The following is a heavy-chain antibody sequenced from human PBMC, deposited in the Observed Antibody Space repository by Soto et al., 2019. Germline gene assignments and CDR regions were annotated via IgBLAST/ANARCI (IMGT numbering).Heavy chain of an antibody. Sequence: QVQLVESGGGVVQPGRSLRLSCTASGFTFSTYAMQCIRQAPGKGLEWVAVVSFEGGTQFYADSVKGRFTISRDNSKNSLYLQMSSLTTEDAAIYYCARENYYGGHVIGSLALGGRGTLVSVSS. V-gene: IGHV3-30-3*01. CDR3: ARENYYGGHVIGSLAL. CDR2: VSFEGGTQ. CDR1: GFTFSTYA. J-gene: IGHJ2*01. D-gene: IGHD3-22*01.